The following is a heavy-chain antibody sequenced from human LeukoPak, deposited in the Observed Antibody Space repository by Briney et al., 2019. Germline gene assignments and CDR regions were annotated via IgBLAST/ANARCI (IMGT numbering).Heavy chain of an antibody. CDR3: ARGGLDYDFWSGYYRGYYYYYMDV. CDR2: MNPNSGNT. Sequence: ASVKVSCKASGYTFTSYDINWVRQATGQGQEWMGWMNPNSGNTGYAQKFQGRVTMTRNTSIGTAYMELSSLRSEDTAVYYCARGGLDYDFWSGYYRGYYYYYMDVWGKGTTVTVSS. CDR1: GYTFTSYD. D-gene: IGHD3-3*01. J-gene: IGHJ6*03. V-gene: IGHV1-8*01.